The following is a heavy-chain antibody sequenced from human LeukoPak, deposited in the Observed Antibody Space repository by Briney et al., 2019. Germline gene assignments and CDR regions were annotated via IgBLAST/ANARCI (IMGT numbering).Heavy chain of an antibody. V-gene: IGHV3-30*02. D-gene: IGHD3-9*01. Sequence: GGSLRLSCAASGFTFSDYYMSWIRQAPGKGLEWVAFIRYDGSNKYYADSVKGRFTISRDNSKNTLYLQMNSLRAEDTAVYYCARDPLLRYFDWPHYYFDYWGQGTLVTVSS. CDR2: IRYDGSNK. J-gene: IGHJ4*02. CDR1: GFTFSDYY. CDR3: ARDPLLRYFDWPHYYFDY.